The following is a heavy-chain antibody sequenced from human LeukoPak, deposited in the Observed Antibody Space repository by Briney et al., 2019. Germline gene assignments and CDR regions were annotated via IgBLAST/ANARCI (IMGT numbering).Heavy chain of an antibody. J-gene: IGHJ4*02. CDR1: GGSISSGGYS. CDR2: IYHSGST. CDR3: ARQYSGYDAFDY. V-gene: IGHV4-30-2*01. D-gene: IGHD5-12*01. Sequence: SQTLSLTCAVSGGSISSGGYSWSWIRQPPGKGLEWIGYIYHSGSTYYNPSLKSRVTISVDRSKNQFSLKLSSVTTADTAVYYCARQYSGYDAFDYWGQGTLVTVSS.